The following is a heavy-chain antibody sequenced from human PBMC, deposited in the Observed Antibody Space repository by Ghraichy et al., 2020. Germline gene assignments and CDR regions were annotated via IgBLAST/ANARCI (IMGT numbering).Heavy chain of an antibody. D-gene: IGHD3-22*01. Sequence: GESLNISCAASGFTFSSYAMSWVRQAPGKGLEWVSAISGSGGSTYYADSVKGRFTISRDNSKNTLYLQMNSLRAEDTAVYYCAKCLDWYYYDSSGYVTWGQGTLVTVSS. CDR2: ISGSGGST. J-gene: IGHJ5*02. CDR1: GFTFSSYA. CDR3: AKCLDWYYYDSSGYVT. V-gene: IGHV3-23*01.